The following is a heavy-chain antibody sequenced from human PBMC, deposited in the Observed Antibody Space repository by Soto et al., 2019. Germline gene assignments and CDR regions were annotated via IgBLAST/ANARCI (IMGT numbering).Heavy chain of an antibody. CDR3: AREAGTKEDYFDY. J-gene: IGHJ4*02. CDR2: IIPIFGTA. Sequence: SVKVSCKASGGTFSSYAIIWVRQAPGQGLEWMGGIIPIFGTANYAQKFQGRVTITADESTSTAYMELSSLRSEDTAVYYCAREAGTKEDYFDYWGQGTLVTVSS. CDR1: GGTFSSYA. V-gene: IGHV1-69*13. D-gene: IGHD1-1*01.